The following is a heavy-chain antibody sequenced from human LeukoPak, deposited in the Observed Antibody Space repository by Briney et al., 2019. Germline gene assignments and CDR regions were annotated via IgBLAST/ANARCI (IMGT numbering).Heavy chain of an antibody. CDR2: INPNSGGT. V-gene: IGHV1-2*02. J-gene: IGHJ5*02. Sequence: ASVKVSCKASGYTFTGYYLHWVRQAPGQGLEWMGWINPNSGGTNYAQKFQGRVTMTRDTSINTAYMELSSLTSDDTAVYYCARGHDSSGYYPNWFDPWGQGTLVSASS. CDR1: GYTFTGYY. CDR3: ARGHDSSGYYPNWFDP. D-gene: IGHD3-22*01.